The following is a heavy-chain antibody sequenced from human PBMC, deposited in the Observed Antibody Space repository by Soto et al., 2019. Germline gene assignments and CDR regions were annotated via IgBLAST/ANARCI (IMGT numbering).Heavy chain of an antibody. CDR2: ISSSGGDT. J-gene: IGHJ4*02. CDR1: GFTFSNYA. CDR3: AKAAVGSGGRYDLDY. Sequence: VQLLDSGGGLMQPGGSLRVSCAASGFTFSNYAMNWARQAPGKGPEWVSAISSSGGDTYYADSVKGRFTISRDNSKNPLYQKINGWRVEDTALYYCAKAAVGSGGRYDLDYWGQGTLVTVSS. D-gene: IGHD3-3*01. V-gene: IGHV3-23*01.